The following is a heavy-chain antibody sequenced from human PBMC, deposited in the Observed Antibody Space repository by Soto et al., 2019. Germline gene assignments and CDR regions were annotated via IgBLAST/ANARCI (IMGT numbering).Heavy chain of an antibody. Sequence: SETLSLTCTVSGDSVNSGSYYWTWIRQAPGKGLEWLGYIYHIGTTRYNPSLKSRATISLDTSKSQFSLRLTSVTAADTAVYYCTREQTSTVVTQWGQGTLVTVSS. CDR1: GDSVNSGSYY. V-gene: IGHV4-61*01. D-gene: IGHD4-17*01. J-gene: IGHJ4*02. CDR2: IYHIGTT. CDR3: TREQTSTVVTQ.